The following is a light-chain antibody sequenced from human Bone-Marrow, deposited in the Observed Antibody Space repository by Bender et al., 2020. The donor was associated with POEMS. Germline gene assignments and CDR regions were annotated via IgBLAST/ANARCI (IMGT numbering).Light chain of an antibody. J-gene: IGLJ1*01. CDR1: DIGNND. CDR3: QVWDSSSDYYV. V-gene: IGLV3-21*02. Sequence: SYVVTQTPSVSVAPGQTATIACGGQDIGNNDVHWYQQKPGRAPVLVVYDDSDRPSGIPERFSGPNSGNTATLTISRVEAGDEAEFYCQVWDSSSDYYVFGKGTKVTVL. CDR2: DDS.